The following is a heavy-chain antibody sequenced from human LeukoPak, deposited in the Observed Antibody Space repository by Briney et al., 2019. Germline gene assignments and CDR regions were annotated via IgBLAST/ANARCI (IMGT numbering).Heavy chain of an antibody. CDR2: IWYDGSNK. CDR1: GFTFSSYG. Sequence: TGGSLRLSCAASGFTFSSYGMHWARQAPGKGLEWVAVIWYDGSNKYYADSVKGRFTISRDNFKNTLYLQMNSLRAEDTAVYYCAKGLWSDYSMGVDYWGQGTLVTVSS. V-gene: IGHV3-33*06. D-gene: IGHD4-11*01. CDR3: AKGLWSDYSMGVDY. J-gene: IGHJ4*02.